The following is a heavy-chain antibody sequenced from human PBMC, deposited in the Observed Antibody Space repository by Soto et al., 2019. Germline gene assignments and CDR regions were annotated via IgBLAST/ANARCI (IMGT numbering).Heavy chain of an antibody. D-gene: IGHD6-19*01. CDR2: INHRGST. V-gene: IGHV4-39*07. J-gene: IGHJ3*02. Sequence: SETLSLTCTVSGGSITSSSHYWSWIRQPPGKGLEWIGEINHRGSTNHNPSLKSRVTISVDTSKNQVSLKLSSVTAADTAVYYCARALYSSGWYYAFDIWGQGTMVTVSS. CDR1: GGSITSSSHY. CDR3: ARALYSSGWYYAFDI.